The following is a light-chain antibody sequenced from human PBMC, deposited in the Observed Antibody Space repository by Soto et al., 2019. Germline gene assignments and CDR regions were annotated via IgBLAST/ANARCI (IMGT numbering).Light chain of an antibody. CDR1: QSVRSD. V-gene: IGKV3-15*01. CDR2: GAS. J-gene: IGKJ2*01. CDR3: QQYNMWPPYT. Sequence: DIVMTQSPATLSMSPGVTVTLSCRASQSVRSDLAWYQQKPGQPPTLLIYGASTRATDIPARFSGSGSGTEFTLTISSLQSEDSAAYFCQQYNMWPPYTFGQGTKLEIK.